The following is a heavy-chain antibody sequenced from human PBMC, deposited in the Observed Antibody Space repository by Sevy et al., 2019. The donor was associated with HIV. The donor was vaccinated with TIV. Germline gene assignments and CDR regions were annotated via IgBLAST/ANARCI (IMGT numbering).Heavy chain of an antibody. J-gene: IGHJ4*02. V-gene: IGHV3-7*04. D-gene: IGHD3-22*01. CDR2: IKQDESEK. Sequence: GGSLRLSCAASGFTFSTYWMHWVRQAPGKGLEWVANIKQDESEKYYVAFVKGRFTISRDNAKNSLYLQMNSLRPGDTAVYYCARGNSGSFDYWGQGTLVTVSS. CDR3: ARGNSGSFDY. CDR1: GFTFSTYW.